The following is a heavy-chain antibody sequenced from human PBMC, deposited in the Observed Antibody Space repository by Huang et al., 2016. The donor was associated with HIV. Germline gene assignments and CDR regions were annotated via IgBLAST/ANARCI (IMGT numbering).Heavy chain of an antibody. CDR2: VNDSGAT. CDR1: GGSFTGNY. D-gene: IGHD3-3*01. V-gene: IGHV4-34*02. J-gene: IGHJ6*02. Sequence: QMQLQQRGAGLLKPSETLSLTCGVSGGSFTGNYLTWIRQAPGKGLEWLGEVNDSGATNYNPSLSGRVTISLDKSTREWSLNRGSVTAADTAVYYCARQWTILEWLLGLDVWGQGTTVIVSS. CDR3: ARQWTILEWLLGLDV.